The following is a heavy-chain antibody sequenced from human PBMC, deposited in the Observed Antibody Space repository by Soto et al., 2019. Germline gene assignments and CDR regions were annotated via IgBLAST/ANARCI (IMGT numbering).Heavy chain of an antibody. CDR2: VIPMVGMS. Sequence: QVQLVQSGAEVKKPGSSVKVSCTASRGTFSYNTISWVRQAPGQGLEWMGRVIPMVGMSSYAQKFQGRLPXTXDXXTSTVYMVLNSLRPEDTAVYYCATNYGSGSTHFDYWGQGTLVTVSS. CDR1: RGTFSYNT. V-gene: IGHV1-69*02. D-gene: IGHD3-10*01. CDR3: ATNYGSGSTHFDY. J-gene: IGHJ4*02.